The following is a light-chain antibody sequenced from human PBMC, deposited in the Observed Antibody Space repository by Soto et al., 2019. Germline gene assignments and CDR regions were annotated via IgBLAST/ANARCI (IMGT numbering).Light chain of an antibody. CDR3: QAWDSSIVL. J-gene: IGLJ2*01. CDR2: QDT. CDR1: RLGDKH. Sequence: SSELTQPPSVSVSPGQTATITCSGDRLGDKHACWYQQKPGQSPVLVIYQDTKRPSGIPERFSGSNSGNTATLTISGTQTLDEADYYCQAWDSSIVLFGGGTKLTVL. V-gene: IGLV3-1*01.